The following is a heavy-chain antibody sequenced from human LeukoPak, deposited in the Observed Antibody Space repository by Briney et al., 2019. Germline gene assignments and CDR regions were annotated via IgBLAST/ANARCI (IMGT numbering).Heavy chain of an antibody. CDR1: GFTFNSYT. D-gene: IGHD3-10*01. J-gene: IGHJ4*02. CDR3: ARERGPEFDY. Sequence: GSLRLSCAASGFTFNSYTMNWVRQPPGKGLEWIGEINHSGSTNYNPSLKSRVTISVDKSKNQFSLKLSSVTAADTAVYYCARERGPEFDYWGQGTLVTVSS. CDR2: INHSGST. V-gene: IGHV4-34*01.